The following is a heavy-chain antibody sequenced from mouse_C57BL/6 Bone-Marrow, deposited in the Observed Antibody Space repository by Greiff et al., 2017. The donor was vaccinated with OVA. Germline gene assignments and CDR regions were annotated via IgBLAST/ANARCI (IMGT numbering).Heavy chain of an antibody. Sequence: EVQLQQSGPELVKPGASVKISCKASGYTFTDYYMNWVKQSHGKSLEWIGDINPNNGGTSYNQKFKGKATLTVDKSSSTAYMELRSLTSEDSAVYYCAREGLSRYWGQGTTLTVSS. CDR2: INPNNGGT. V-gene: IGHV1-26*01. CDR1: GYTFTDYY. D-gene: IGHD3-1*01. J-gene: IGHJ2*01. CDR3: AREGLSRY.